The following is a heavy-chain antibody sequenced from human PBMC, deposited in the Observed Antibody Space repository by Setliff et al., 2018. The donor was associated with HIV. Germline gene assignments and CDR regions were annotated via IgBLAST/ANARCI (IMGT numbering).Heavy chain of an antibody. CDR2: IYHSGST. J-gene: IGHJ5*02. CDR3: ARHSGSGYYLIDP. V-gene: IGHV4-38-2*01. Sequence: SETLSLTCAVSGYSISSGYYWGWIRQPPGKGLEWIGSIYHSGSTYDSPSLKSRVTISTGTSNNQFSLTLSSVTAADTAVYYCARHSGSGYYLIDPWGQGTLVTVSS. CDR1: GYSISSGYY. D-gene: IGHD3-22*01.